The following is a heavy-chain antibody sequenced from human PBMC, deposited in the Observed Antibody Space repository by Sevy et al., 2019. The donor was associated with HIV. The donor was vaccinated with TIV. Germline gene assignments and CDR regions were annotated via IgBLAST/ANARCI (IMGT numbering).Heavy chain of an antibody. CDR2: IIPIFGTA. CDR1: GGTFSSYA. Sequence: ASVNVSCKASGGTFSSYAISWVRQAPGQGLEWMGGIIPIFGTANYAQKFQGRVTITADESTSTAYMELSSLRSEDTAVYYCARGPDYSNPVGYWGQGTLVTVSS. CDR3: ARGPDYSNPVGY. V-gene: IGHV1-69*13. J-gene: IGHJ4*02. D-gene: IGHD4-4*01.